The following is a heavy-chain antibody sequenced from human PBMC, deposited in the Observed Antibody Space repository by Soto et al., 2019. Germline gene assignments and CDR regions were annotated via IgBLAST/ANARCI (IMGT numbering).Heavy chain of an antibody. V-gene: IGHV3-21*01. D-gene: IGHD6-6*01. CDR3: ARAGSSSSYYFDY. CDR2: ISSSSSYI. Sequence: EVQLVESGGGLVKPGGSLRLSCAASGFTFSSYSMNWVRQAPGKGLEWVSSISSSSSYIYYADSVKGRFTISRDNAKNSLYLQTNSLRADDTAVYYCARAGSSSSYYFDYWGQGTLVTVSS. J-gene: IGHJ4*02. CDR1: GFTFSSYS.